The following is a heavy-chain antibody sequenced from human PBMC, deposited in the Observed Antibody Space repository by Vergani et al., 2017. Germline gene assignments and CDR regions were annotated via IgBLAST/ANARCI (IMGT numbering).Heavy chain of an antibody. J-gene: IGHJ4*02. D-gene: IGHD1-7*01. CDR2: IWYDGSKE. V-gene: IGHV3-33*01. CDR3: ARGNSLGSY. CDR1: GFTLSSHA. Sequence: QVQLAESGGGVVQPGRSLRLSCAGSGFTLSSHAMHWVRQAPGKGLEWVAFIWYDGSKEYYADSVKGRFTISRDNPKNTLYLQMNNLRAADTAVYYCARGNSLGSYWGQGTLVTVSS.